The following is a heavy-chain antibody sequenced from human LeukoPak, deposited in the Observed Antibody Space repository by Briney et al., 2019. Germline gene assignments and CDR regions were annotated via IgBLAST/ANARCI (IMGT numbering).Heavy chain of an antibody. D-gene: IGHD1-1*01. CDR2: ISSRGSAI. CDR1: GFTFSSYE. CDR3: ARDMEPDAFDI. Sequence: GGSLRLACAASGFTFSSYEMNWVRQAPGKGLEWVSYISSRGSAIYYADSVKGRFTIYRDIAKTSLYLQMNSLRAEDTAIYYCARDMEPDAFDIWGQGTMVTVSS. V-gene: IGHV3-48*03. J-gene: IGHJ3*02.